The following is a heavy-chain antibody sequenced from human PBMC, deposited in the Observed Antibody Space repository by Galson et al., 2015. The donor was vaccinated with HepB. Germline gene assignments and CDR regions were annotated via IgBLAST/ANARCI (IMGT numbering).Heavy chain of an antibody. Sequence: SLRLSCAASGFTFSSYEMNWVRQAPGKGLEWVSYISSSGSTIYYADSVKGRFTISRDNAKNSLYLQMNSLRAEDTAVYYCAREGVGTTMNYYYGMDVWGQGTTVTVSS. CDR2: ISSSGSTI. CDR3: AREGVGTTMNYYYGMDV. V-gene: IGHV3-48*03. D-gene: IGHD1-26*01. J-gene: IGHJ6*02. CDR1: GFTFSSYE.